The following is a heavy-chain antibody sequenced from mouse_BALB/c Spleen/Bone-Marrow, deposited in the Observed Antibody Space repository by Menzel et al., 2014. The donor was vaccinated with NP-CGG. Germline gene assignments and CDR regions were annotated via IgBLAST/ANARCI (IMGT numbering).Heavy chain of an antibody. V-gene: IGHV1S81*02. J-gene: IGHJ3*01. CDR3: TSFAY. CDR1: GYTFTSYY. CDR2: INPSNGVT. Sequence: QVQLQQSGAELVKPGASVKLSCKASGYTFTSYYMYWVKQRPGQGLEWIGEINPSNGVTNFNEKFKSKATLTVDKSSSTAYMQLSSLTSEDSAVYYCTSFAYWGQGTLVTVSA.